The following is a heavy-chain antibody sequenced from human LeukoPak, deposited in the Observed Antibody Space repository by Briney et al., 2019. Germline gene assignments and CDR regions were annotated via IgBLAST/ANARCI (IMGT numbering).Heavy chain of an antibody. J-gene: IGHJ3*02. CDR2: IYPGDSDT. D-gene: IGHD3-22*01. Sequence: GESLKISCKGSGYIFTSSSIGWWRQMPGKGLEWMGIIYPGDSDTRYSPSFQGQVTISADKSISTAYLQWGSLKASDTAMYYCARLTVRGYYDSSGYPSDAFDIWGQGTMVTVSS. V-gene: IGHV5-51*01. CDR1: GYIFTSSS. CDR3: ARLTVRGYYDSSGYPSDAFDI.